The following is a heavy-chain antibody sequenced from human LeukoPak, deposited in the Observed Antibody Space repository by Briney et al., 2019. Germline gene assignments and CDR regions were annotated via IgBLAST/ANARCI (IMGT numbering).Heavy chain of an antibody. CDR2: IYYSGST. V-gene: IGHV4-30-4*01. CDR1: GGSISNGDYY. CDR3: ARLQAVTLYYFDY. J-gene: IGHJ4*02. D-gene: IGHD4-17*01. Sequence: SETLSLTCTVSGGSISNGDYYWSWIRQPPGKGLEWIGYIYYSGSTYYNPSLKSRVTISVDTSKNQFSLKLSSVTAADTAVYYCARLQAVTLYYFDYWGQGTLVTVSS.